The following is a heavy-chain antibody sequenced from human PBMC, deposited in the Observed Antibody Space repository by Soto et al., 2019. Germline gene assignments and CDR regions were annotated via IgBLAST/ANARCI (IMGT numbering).Heavy chain of an antibody. J-gene: IGHJ1*01. D-gene: IGHD4-17*01. CDR2: FDPEDGET. CDR1: GYTLTELS. Sequence: ASVKVSCKVSGYTLTELSMHWVQQAPGKGLEWMGGFDPEDGETIYAQKFQGRVTMTEDISTDTAYMELSSLRSEDTAVYYCATDLAVSYDDYELWGQGTLVTVSS. CDR3: ATDLAVSYDDYEL. V-gene: IGHV1-24*01.